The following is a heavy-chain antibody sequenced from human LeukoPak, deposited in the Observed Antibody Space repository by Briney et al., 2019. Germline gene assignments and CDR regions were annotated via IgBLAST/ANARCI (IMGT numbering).Heavy chain of an antibody. D-gene: IGHD3-3*01. Sequence: SGTLSLTCAVSGGSISSSNWWSWVRQPPGKGLEWIGEIYHSGSTNYNPSLKSRVTISVDKSKNQFSLKLSSVTAADTAVYYCARNSYDFWSGYSHYNWFDPWGQGTLVTVSS. J-gene: IGHJ5*02. CDR2: IYHSGST. V-gene: IGHV4-4*02. CDR3: ARNSYDFWSGYSHYNWFDP. CDR1: GGSISSSNW.